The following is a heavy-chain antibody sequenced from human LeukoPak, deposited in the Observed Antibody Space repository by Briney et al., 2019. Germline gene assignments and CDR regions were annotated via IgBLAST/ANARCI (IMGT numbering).Heavy chain of an antibody. Sequence: SETLSLTCTVSGGSINSYYWSWIRHPPGKGLQWIGYIYSTGSANYDPSLKSRVAISVDMSRKQVSLKLTSVTAADTAVYFCARGGPNNIDYWGQGTLVTVSS. D-gene: IGHD1-14*01. V-gene: IGHV4-59*01. CDR3: ARGGPNNIDY. CDR2: IYSTGSA. J-gene: IGHJ4*02. CDR1: GGSINSYY.